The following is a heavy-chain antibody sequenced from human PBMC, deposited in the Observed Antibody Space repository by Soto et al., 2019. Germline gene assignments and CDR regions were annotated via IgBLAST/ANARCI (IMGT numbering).Heavy chain of an antibody. D-gene: IGHD3-10*01. J-gene: IGHJ5*02. CDR3: ARGVGSGSYYNHYNWFDP. V-gene: IGHV1-18*01. CDR1: GYTFTNYG. Sequence: ASVKVSCKASGYTFTNYGISWVRQAPGQGLEWMGWINVYNGNTKYAQKVQGRVTMTTDTYTSTAYMELRSLRSDATAVYYCARGVGSGSYYNHYNWFDPWGQGNLVTVSS. CDR2: INVYNGNT.